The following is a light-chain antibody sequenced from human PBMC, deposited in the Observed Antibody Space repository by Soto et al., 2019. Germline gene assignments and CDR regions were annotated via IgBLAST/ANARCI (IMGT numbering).Light chain of an antibody. J-gene: IGLJ2*01. CDR1: SSNIGAGYD. Sequence: QSVLTQPPSVSGAPGQRVTISCTGSSSNIGAGYDVHWYQQLPGTATKLLIYGNSNRPSGVPDRFSGSKSGTSASLAITGLQAEDEADYYYQSYDSSLSGYVVFGGGTKLTVL. CDR3: QSYDSSLSGYVV. V-gene: IGLV1-40*01. CDR2: GNS.